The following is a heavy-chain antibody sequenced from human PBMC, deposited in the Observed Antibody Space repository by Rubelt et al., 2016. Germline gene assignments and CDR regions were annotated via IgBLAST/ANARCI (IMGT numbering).Heavy chain of an antibody. Sequence: QVQLQQWGAGLLNPSETLSLTCAVYGGSFSGYYWSWIRQPPGKGLEWIGEINHSGNTTYNPSLKSRVTNSVDTSKNQFSLNLNSVTAADTAVYYCARHATTDRSLDPWGQGTLVSVSS. D-gene: IGHD4-11*01. V-gene: IGHV4-34*01. J-gene: IGHJ5*02. CDR2: INHSGNT. CDR1: GGSFSGYY. CDR3: ARHATTDRSLDP.